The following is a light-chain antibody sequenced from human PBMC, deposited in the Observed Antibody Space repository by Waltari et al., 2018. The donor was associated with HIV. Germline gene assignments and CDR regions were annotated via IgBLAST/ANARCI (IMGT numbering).Light chain of an antibody. V-gene: IGLV1-44*01. CDR2: SIN. Sequence: QPVLSQPPPTSATPGQRVTMSCSGGGLSSGSNTENWYQQLPGTAPKLLIYSINQRPSGLPDRFSGSKSGTSASLAISGLQSEDEADYYCAAWDDSLNGPVFGGGTKLTVL. J-gene: IGLJ3*02. CDR3: AAWDDSLNGPV. CDR1: GLSSGSNT.